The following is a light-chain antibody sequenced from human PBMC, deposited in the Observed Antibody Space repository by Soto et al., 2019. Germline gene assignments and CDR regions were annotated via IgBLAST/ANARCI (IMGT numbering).Light chain of an antibody. CDR3: QQYDSYSPLT. CDR1: QSISSW. V-gene: IGKV1-5*01. J-gene: IGKJ4*01. CDR2: DAS. Sequence: DIRITQSPSTLPASVGDRVTITCRASQSISSWLAWYQQKPGKAPKLLIYDASSLESGVPSRFSGSGSGTEFTLTIRSLQPDDFATYYCQQYDSYSPLTFGGGTKVDIK.